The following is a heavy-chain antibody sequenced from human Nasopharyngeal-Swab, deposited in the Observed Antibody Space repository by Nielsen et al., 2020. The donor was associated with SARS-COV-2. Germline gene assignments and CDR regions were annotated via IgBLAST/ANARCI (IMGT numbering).Heavy chain of an antibody. V-gene: IGHV3-13*01. D-gene: IGHD2-2*01. CDR3: ARSKRSIGYCSSTSCYDVDYFDY. J-gene: IGHJ4*02. Sequence: LSLTCAASGFTFSSYDMHWVRQATGKGLEWVSAIGTAGGTYYPGSVKGRFTISRENAKNSLYLQMNSLRAGDTAVYYCARSKRSIGYCSSTSCYDVDYFDYWGQGTLVTVSS. CDR2: IGTAGGT. CDR1: GFTFSSYD.